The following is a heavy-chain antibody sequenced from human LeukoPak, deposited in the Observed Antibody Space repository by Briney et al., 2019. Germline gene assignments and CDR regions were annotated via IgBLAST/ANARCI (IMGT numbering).Heavy chain of an antibody. V-gene: IGHV4-59*12. J-gene: IGHJ4*02. CDR2: IHYSGST. CDR1: GGSISSYY. CDR3: AREHPGGAAAGTKYQNY. Sequence: SETLSLTCTVSGGSISSYYWSWIRQPPGKGLEWIGYIHYSGSTHYNPSLKSRVTISVDTSKNQFSLKLSSVTAADTAVYYCAREHPGGAAAGTKYQNYWGQGTLVTVSS. D-gene: IGHD6-13*01.